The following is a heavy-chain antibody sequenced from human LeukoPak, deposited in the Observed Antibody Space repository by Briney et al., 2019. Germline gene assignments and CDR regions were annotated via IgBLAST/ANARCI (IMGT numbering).Heavy chain of an antibody. CDR1: GGSISSGGYY. Sequence: SETLSLTCAVSGGSISSGGYYWSWIRQHPGKGLEWIGYIYYSGSTYYNPSLKSRVTISVDTSKNQFSLKLSSVTAADTAVYYCAREDSSSWYGHWGQGTLVTVSS. V-gene: IGHV4-31*11. D-gene: IGHD6-13*01. CDR3: AREDSSSWYGH. CDR2: IYYSGST. J-gene: IGHJ4*02.